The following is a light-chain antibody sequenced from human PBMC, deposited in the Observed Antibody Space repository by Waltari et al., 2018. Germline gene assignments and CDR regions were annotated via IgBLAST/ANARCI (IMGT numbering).Light chain of an antibody. V-gene: IGLV2-11*01. CDR3: CSYAGSYTSPYV. Sequence: QPALTQPRPVPVSPGQSVTISCPATRRYVGVHNYDSWYQQHPGKAPKLMIYDVSKRPSGVPDRFSGSKSGNTASLTISGLQAEDEADYYCCSYAGSYTSPYVFGTGTKVTVL. CDR1: RRYVGVHNY. CDR2: DVS. J-gene: IGLJ1*01.